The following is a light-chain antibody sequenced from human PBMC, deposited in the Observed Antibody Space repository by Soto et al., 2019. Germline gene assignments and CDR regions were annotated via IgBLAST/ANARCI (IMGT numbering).Light chain of an antibody. CDR3: QQYRNWPRT. Sequence: EIVLTQSPGTLSLSPGERDTLSCRASQSVSSSYLAWYQQKPGQAPRLLIYGASTKATVMPGRFSGRGSGTEFTLIISSLQSEDFAVYYCQQYRNWPRTFGQGTKVDIK. V-gene: IGKV3-15*01. J-gene: IGKJ1*01. CDR1: QSVSSSY. CDR2: GAS.